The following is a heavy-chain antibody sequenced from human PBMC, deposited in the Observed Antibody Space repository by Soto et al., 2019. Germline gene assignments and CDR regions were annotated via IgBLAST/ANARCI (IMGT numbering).Heavy chain of an antibody. CDR2: ISSSSSTI. Sequence: GGSLRLSCAAAGVTFSSYSMNWVRQAPGKGLEWVSYISSSSSTIYYADSVKGRFTISRDNAKNSLYLQMNSLRDEDTAVYYCARESAALNWFDPWGQGTLVTVSS. V-gene: IGHV3-48*02. CDR3: ARESAALNWFDP. D-gene: IGHD2-2*01. CDR1: GVTFSSYS. J-gene: IGHJ5*02.